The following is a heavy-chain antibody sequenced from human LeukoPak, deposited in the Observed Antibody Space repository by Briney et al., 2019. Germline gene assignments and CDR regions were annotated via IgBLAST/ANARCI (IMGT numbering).Heavy chain of an antibody. J-gene: IGHJ4*02. CDR2: IYNRGRT. V-gene: IGHV4-59*02. CDR1: GGSVSGYY. Sequence: SETLSLTCAVHGGSVSGYYWSWIRQPPGKGLEWIGYIYNRGRTNYNPSLKSRVTISVDTSKNQFSLKLSSVTAADTAVYYCARFEIYGDYVSDYWGQGTLVTVSS. D-gene: IGHD4-17*01. CDR3: ARFEIYGDYVSDY.